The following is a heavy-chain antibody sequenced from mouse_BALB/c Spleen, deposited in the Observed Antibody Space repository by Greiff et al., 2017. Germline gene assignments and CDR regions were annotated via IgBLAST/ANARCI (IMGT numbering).Heavy chain of an antibody. J-gene: IGHJ4*01. CDR1: GFTFSSYT. CDR3: ARECYAMDY. Sequence: DVKLVESGGGLVQPGGSLKLSCAASGFTFSSYTMSWVRQTPEKRLEWVAYISNGGGSTYYPDTVKGRFTISRDNAKNTLYLQMSSLKSEDTAMYYCARECYAMDYWGQGTSVTVSS. CDR2: ISNGGGST. V-gene: IGHV5-12-2*01.